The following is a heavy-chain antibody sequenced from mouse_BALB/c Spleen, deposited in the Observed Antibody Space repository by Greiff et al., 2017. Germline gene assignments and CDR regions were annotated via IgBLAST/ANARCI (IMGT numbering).Heavy chain of an antibody. D-gene: IGHD4-1*01. Sequence: EVQGVESGGGLVQPGGSRKLSCAASGFTFSSFGMHWVRQAPEKGLEWVAYISSGSSTIYYADTVKGRFTISRDNPKNTLFLQMTSLRSEDTAMYYCARSNWDWDFDYWGQGTTLIVSS. CDR1: GFTFSSFG. CDR3: ARSNWDWDFDY. CDR2: ISSGSSTI. J-gene: IGHJ2*01. V-gene: IGHV5-17*02.